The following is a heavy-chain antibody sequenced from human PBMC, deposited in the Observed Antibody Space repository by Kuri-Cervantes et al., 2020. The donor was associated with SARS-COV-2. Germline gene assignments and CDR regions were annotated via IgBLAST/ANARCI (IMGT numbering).Heavy chain of an antibody. D-gene: IGHD6-6*01. CDR2: IYHSGST. J-gene: IGHJ4*01. CDR3: ARGSSESSTSSLASFYFDY. CDR1: GGSLSGYS. V-gene: IGHV4-34*01. Sequence: GSLRLSCAVYGGSLSGYSWTWIRQPPGKGLEWIGEIYHSGSTNYNPSLKSRVTISVDTSKNQFSLKVTSVTAADTAVYYCARGSSESSTSSLASFYFDYWGRGTPVTVSS.